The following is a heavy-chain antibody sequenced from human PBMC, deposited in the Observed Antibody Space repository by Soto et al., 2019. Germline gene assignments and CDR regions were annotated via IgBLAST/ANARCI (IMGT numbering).Heavy chain of an antibody. CDR3: ARVGGINWFDP. D-gene: IGHD3-16*01. Sequence: QVQLQESGPGLVKPSQTLSLTRTVSGGSISSGGYYWSWIRQHPGKGLEWIGYIYYSGSTYYNQSLKSRVTISVDTAKNQFSLKLSSVTAADTAVYYCARVGGINWFDPWGQGTLVTVYS. CDR2: IYYSGST. CDR1: GGSISSGGYY. V-gene: IGHV4-31*03. J-gene: IGHJ5*02.